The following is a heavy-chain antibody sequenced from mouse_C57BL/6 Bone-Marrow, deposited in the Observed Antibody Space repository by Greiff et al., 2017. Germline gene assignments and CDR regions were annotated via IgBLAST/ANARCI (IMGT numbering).Heavy chain of an antibody. CDR3: AIMITTSYYYAMDY. CDR2: IWRGGST. D-gene: IGHD2-4*01. Sequence: QVQLQQSGPGLVQPSQSLSITCTVSGFSLTSYGVHWVRQSPGKGLEWLGVIWRGGSTDYNAAFMSRLSITKDNSKSQVFFKMNSLQADDTAIYYCAIMITTSYYYAMDYWGQGTSVTVSS. J-gene: IGHJ4*01. CDR1: GFSLTSYG. V-gene: IGHV2-5*01.